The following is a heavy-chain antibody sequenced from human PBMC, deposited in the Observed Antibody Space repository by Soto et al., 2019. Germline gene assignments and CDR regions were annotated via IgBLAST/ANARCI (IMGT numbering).Heavy chain of an antibody. J-gene: IGHJ5*02. V-gene: IGHV4-30-2*01. D-gene: IGHD6-19*01. CDR2: IYHSGVT. CDR1: GDSSSTSTYS. CDR3: AGMPYTSGLSFDP. Sequence: PSETLSLTCSFSGDSSSTSTYSWSWIRQPPGKALEWVGFIYHSGVTSYNPSLKSRVSISLDMSNNQCTLNLRSVTAADTVAYYCAGMPYTSGLSFDPWGPGTLVTVSS.